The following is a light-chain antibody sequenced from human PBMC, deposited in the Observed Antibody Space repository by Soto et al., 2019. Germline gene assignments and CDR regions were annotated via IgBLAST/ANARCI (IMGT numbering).Light chain of an antibody. V-gene: IGKV1-39*01. Sequence: DIEMTDSPSSMSASVGHRVKITCRGSQSISSSFLNWYQQKPGKAPKLLIFSASSLQRGVPSRFRGRGSGTDFTLTISSLQPEDFATYYCQQSYSTPTWTFGQGTKVDI. CDR2: SAS. CDR3: QQSYSTPTWT. J-gene: IGKJ1*01. CDR1: QSISSSF.